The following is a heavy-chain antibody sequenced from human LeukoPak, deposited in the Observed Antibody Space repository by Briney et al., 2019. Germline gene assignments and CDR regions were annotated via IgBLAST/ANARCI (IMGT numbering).Heavy chain of an antibody. D-gene: IGHD3-10*01. CDR3: ARDYRTYYYGSGSFPAT. J-gene: IGHJ5*02. Sequence: ASVKVSCKASGYTFTSYAMNWVRQAPGQGLEWMGWINTNTGNPTYAQGFTGRFVFSLDTSVSTAYLQISSLKAEDTAVYYCARDYRTYYYGSGSFPATWGQGTLVTVSS. V-gene: IGHV7-4-1*02. CDR2: INTNTGNP. CDR1: GYTFTSYA.